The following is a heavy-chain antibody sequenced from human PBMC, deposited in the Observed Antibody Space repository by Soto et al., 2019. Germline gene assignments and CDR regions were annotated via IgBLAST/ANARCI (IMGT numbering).Heavy chain of an antibody. CDR1: GCTFSSYA. V-gene: IGHV1-69*13. D-gene: IGHD3-10*01. Sequence: GASVKVSCKASGCTFSSYAISWVRQAPGQGLEWMGGIIPIFGTANYAQKFQGRVTITADESTSTAYMELSSLRSEDTAVYYCARGDSGVDLYGTDVWGQGTTVTVSS. J-gene: IGHJ6*02. CDR2: IIPIFGTA. CDR3: ARGDSGVDLYGTDV.